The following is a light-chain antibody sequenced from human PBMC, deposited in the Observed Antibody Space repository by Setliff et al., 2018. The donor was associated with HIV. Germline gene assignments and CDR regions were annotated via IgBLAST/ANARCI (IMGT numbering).Light chain of an antibody. J-gene: IGLJ1*01. Sequence: QRVTISCSGSSSNIGDNYVSWYQQVPGTAPKLLIFRNNQRPSGVPDRFSGSKSGTSASLAISGLRSEDEADYYCAAWDDSLSGPLYVFGTGTKVTVL. V-gene: IGLV1-47*01. CDR2: RNN. CDR1: SSNIGDNY. CDR3: AAWDDSLSGPLYV.